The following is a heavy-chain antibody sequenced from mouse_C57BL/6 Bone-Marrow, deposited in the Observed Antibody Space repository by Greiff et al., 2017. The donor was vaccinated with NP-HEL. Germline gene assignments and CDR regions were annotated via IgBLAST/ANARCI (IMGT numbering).Heavy chain of an antibody. J-gene: IGHJ3*01. D-gene: IGHD3-2*02. V-gene: IGHV1-80*01. CDR2: IYPGDGDT. CDR1: GYAFSSYW. Sequence: QVHVKQSGAELVKPGASVKISCKASGYAFSSYWMNWVKQRPGKGLEWIGQIYPGDGDTNYNGKFKGKATLTADKSSSTAYMQLSSLTSEDSAVYFCARETAQAIAYWGQGTLVTVSA. CDR3: ARETAQAIAY.